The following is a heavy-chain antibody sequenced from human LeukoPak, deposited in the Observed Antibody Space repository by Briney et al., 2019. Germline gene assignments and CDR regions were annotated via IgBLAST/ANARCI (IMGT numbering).Heavy chain of an antibody. V-gene: IGHV1-2*02. D-gene: IGHD5-18*01. CDR3: ARDPGYSPDAFDI. CDR1: GYTFTAYY. J-gene: IGHJ3*02. CDR2: INPNSGGT. Sequence: GASVKVSCKASGYTFTAYYIHWVRQAPGQGLEWMGWINPNSGGTNYAQKFQGRVTMTRDTSISTAYMELRSLRSDDTAVYYCARDPGYSPDAFDIWGQGTLVTVSS.